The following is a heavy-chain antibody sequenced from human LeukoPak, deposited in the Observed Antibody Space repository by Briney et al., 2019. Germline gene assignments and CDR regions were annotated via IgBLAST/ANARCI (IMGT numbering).Heavy chain of an antibody. V-gene: IGHV1-18*01. CDR3: ATNGEYCSSTSCWDWFDP. Sequence: ASVKVSCKASGYTFTSYGISWVRQAPGQGLEWMGWISADNGNTNYAQKLQGRVTMTTDTSTSTAYMELRSLRSDDTAVYYCATNGEYCSSTSCWDWFDPWGQGTLVTVSS. D-gene: IGHD2-2*01. CDR2: ISADNGNT. J-gene: IGHJ5*02. CDR1: GYTFTSYG.